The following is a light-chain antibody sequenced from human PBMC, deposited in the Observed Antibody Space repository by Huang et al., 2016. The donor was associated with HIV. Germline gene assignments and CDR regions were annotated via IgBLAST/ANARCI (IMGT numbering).Light chain of an antibody. CDR2: TAS. J-gene: IGKJ1*01. Sequence: DIQMTQSPSSLSASVGDRVTITCRASQSISSYLNWYQQKPGKAPKLLIYTASSLQSVVPSRFSGSGSGTDFTLTISSLQPEDFATYYCQQSYSTLWTFGQGTKVEIK. CDR3: QQSYSTLWT. V-gene: IGKV1-39*01. CDR1: QSISSY.